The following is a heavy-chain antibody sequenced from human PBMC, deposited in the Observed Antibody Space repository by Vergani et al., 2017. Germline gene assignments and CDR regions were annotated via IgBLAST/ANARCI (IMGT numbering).Heavy chain of an antibody. D-gene: IGHD4-23*01. Sequence: EVQLLESGGGLVQPGGSLRLSCAASGFTFSSYAMSWVRQAPGKGLEWVSAISGSGGSTYYADSVKGRFTISRDNSKNTLSLQMNSLTAEDTAIYYCARPSYGGNIYWGQGTLVTVSS. CDR3: ARPSYGGNIY. V-gene: IGHV3-23*01. CDR2: ISGSGGST. CDR1: GFTFSSYA. J-gene: IGHJ4*02.